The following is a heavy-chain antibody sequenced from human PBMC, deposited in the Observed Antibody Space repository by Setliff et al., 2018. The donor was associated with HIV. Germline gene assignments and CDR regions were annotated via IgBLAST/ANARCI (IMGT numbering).Heavy chain of an antibody. D-gene: IGHD4-17*01. Sequence: SETLSLTCTVSGGSISSSSYYWGWIRQPPGKGLEWIGSIYYSGSTYYNPSLKSRVTIPVDTSKNQFSLKLSSVTAADTAVYYCARHPTYGDCVRFDYWGQGTLVTVSS. CDR1: GGSISSSSYY. J-gene: IGHJ4*02. CDR2: IYYSGST. V-gene: IGHV4-39*01. CDR3: ARHPTYGDCVRFDY.